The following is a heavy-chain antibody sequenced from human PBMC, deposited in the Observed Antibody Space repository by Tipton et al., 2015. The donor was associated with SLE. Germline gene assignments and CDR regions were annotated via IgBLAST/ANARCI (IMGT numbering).Heavy chain of an antibody. CDR3: ARDRSVVSPPDGWPWFDP. Sequence: TLSLTCTVSGGAISSGGHYWNWFRHHPGKGLEWIGCIYYNGRTYYSPSLKSRVTISVDTSQNQFSLKLTSVTAADTAVYYCARDRSVVSPPDGWPWFDPWGPGTQVTVSS. J-gene: IGHJ5*02. V-gene: IGHV4-31*03. CDR2: IYYNGRT. D-gene: IGHD2-15*01. CDR1: GGAISSGGHY.